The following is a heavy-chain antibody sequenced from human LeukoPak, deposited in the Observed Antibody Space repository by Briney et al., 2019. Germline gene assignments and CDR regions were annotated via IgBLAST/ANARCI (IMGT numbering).Heavy chain of an antibody. CDR1: GFTFSDYT. CDR3: VIQGYGDYNYLFDY. Sequence: PGGSLRVSCSASGFTFSDYTMRWVRQAPGEGLEYVSAVSGDGHRRYYADSVKGRFTVSRDNSKNTLYLQMSSLRPEDTAVYYCVIQGYGDYNYLFDYWGQG. V-gene: IGHV3-64D*08. CDR2: VSGDGHRR. D-gene: IGHD4-17*01. J-gene: IGHJ4*02.